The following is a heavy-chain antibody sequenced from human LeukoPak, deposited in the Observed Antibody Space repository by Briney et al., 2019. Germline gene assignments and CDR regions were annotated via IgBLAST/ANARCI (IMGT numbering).Heavy chain of an antibody. Sequence: PGGSLRLSCAVSGFTFSSYWMHWVRQAPGKGLEWVSYISSGSSPIYYADSVKGRFTISRDNAKNSLYMQMNSLRDEDTAVYYCAREDSSGYSFQYWGQGTLVTVSS. D-gene: IGHD3-22*01. V-gene: IGHV3-48*02. CDR2: ISSGSSPI. CDR3: AREDSSGYSFQY. CDR1: GFTFSSYW. J-gene: IGHJ1*01.